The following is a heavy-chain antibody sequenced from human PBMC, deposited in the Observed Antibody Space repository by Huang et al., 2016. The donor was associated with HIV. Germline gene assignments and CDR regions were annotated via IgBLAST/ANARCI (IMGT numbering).Heavy chain of an antibody. CDR3: ARQLYDSTGYLLGARLLD. CDR1: GGTFSNYG. CDR2: IIPVVGTT. D-gene: IGHD3-22*01. Sequence: QVQLVQYGAEVKKPGSTVKVSCKASGGTFSNYGSSWVRQPPGQGLEWRGGIIPVVGTTPYAQKFQGRVTVTADESTSTAYMELNSLRSEDTAVYYCARQLYDSTGYLLGARLLDWGQGTLVTVSS. V-gene: IGHV1-69*12. J-gene: IGHJ4*02.